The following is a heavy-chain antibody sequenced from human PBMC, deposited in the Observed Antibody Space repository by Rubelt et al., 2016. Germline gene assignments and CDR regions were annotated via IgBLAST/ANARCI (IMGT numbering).Heavy chain of an antibody. D-gene: IGHD4-23*01. V-gene: IGHV3-9*01. CDR2: ISWNSGSI. Sequence: EVQLVESGGGLVQPGRSLRLSCAASGFTFDDYAMHWVRQAPGKGLEWVSGISWNSGSIGYADSVKGRFTISRDNAKNSLYLQMNSLRAEDTALYYCAKDISYGGNAELYYYYYYGMDVWGQGTTVTVSS. CDR3: AKDISYGGNAELYYYYYYGMDV. J-gene: IGHJ6*02. CDR1: GFTFDDYA.